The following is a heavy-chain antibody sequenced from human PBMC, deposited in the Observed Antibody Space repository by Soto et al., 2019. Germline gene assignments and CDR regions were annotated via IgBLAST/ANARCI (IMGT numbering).Heavy chain of an antibody. D-gene: IGHD5-12*01. J-gene: IGHJ4*02. Sequence: SVKVSCKASGGIFNNYAISWVRQAPGQGLEWMGGIIPVFGTTNYAQKFQGRITITADESTSTAYMEMSSLRSEDTAVYYCARGRLSGYGGYDYRVTAPYYFDYWGRGTLVTVSS. CDR1: GGIFNNYA. V-gene: IGHV1-69*13. CDR2: IIPVFGTT. CDR3: ARGRLSGYGGYDYRVTAPYYFDY.